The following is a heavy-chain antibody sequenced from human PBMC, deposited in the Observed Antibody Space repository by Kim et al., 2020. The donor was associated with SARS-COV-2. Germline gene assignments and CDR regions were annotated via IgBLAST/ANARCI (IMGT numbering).Heavy chain of an antibody. CDR3: AKYAHYDFWSGYYGHFDY. J-gene: IGHJ4*02. V-gene: IGHV3-23*01. D-gene: IGHD3-3*01. Sequence: GRFTIARDNSKNTLYLQMNSLRAEETAVYYCAKYAHYDFWSGYYGHFDYWGQGTLVTVSS.